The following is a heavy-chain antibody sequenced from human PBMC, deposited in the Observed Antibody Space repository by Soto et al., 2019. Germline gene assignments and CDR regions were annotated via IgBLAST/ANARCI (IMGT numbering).Heavy chain of an antibody. Sequence: VQLRESGGSLVQPGGSLTLSCAASGFPFSSYAMSWVRQTPEGGLEWVAAISGGGNDRYYADFVQGRFTFSRDNSRNILYLHMNSLRADDTAMYFCAWSLFMVAPDSEPFDYWGQGTLVTVSS. D-gene: IGHD3-22*01. J-gene: IGHJ4*02. CDR3: AWSLFMVAPDSEPFDY. V-gene: IGHV3-23*01. CDR2: ISGGGNDR. CDR1: GFPFSSYA.